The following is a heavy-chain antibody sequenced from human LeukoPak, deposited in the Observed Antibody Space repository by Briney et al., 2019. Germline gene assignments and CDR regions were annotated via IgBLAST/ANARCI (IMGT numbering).Heavy chain of an antibody. J-gene: IGHJ4*02. V-gene: IGHV3-23*01. CDR3: AKDLYSSSSDY. D-gene: IGHD6-6*01. CDR1: GLIFSNYV. Sequence: GGSLRLSCAASGLIFSNYVMSWVRQAPGKGLEWVPAISANGRSTYYADSVKGRFTVSRDNSKNTLYLQMNRLRDEDTAVYYCAKDLYSSSSDYWGQGTLVTVSS. CDR2: ISANGRST.